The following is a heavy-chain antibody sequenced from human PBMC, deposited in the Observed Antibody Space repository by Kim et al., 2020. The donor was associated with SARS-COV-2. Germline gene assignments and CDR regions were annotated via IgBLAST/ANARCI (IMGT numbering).Heavy chain of an antibody. J-gene: IGHJ4*02. D-gene: IGHD2-2*01. CDR2: ISSSASTI. Sequence: GGSLRLSCAASGFTFSSYEMNWVRQAPGKGLEWVSYISSSASTIYYADSVKGRFTISRDNAKNSLYLQMNSLRAEDTAVYYCARRYCSSTSCCIDYWAKG. V-gene: IGHV3-48*03. CDR1: GFTFSSYE. CDR3: ARRYCSSTSCCIDY.